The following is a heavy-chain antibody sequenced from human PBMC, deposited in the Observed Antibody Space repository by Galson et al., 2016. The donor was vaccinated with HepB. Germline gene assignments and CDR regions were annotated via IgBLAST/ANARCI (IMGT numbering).Heavy chain of an antibody. V-gene: IGHV3-7*01. CDR3: ARIGYSSSSLDY. J-gene: IGHJ4*02. Sequence: SLRLSCAASGFSFTTYWTTWVRQAPGKGLEWVANIKQDGSIKYYVDSVKGRFTISRDSAKDSLYLQMNSLRAEDTAVYYCARIGYSSSSLDYWGRGTLVTVSS. D-gene: IGHD6-6*01. CDR2: IKQDGSIK. CDR1: GFSFTTYW.